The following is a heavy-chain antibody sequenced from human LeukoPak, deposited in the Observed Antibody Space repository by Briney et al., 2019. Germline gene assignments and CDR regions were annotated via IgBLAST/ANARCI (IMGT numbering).Heavy chain of an antibody. Sequence: GSLSLSCAASGFPFSSYWMHWVRQAPGKGLVWVSRINSDGSSTSYADSVKGRFTISRDNAKNTLYLQMNSLRPDDTAVYYCTGAGGLVRGVHYYYYMDVWGKGTTVTISS. CDR1: GFPFSSYW. V-gene: IGHV3-74*01. J-gene: IGHJ6*03. D-gene: IGHD3-10*01. CDR3: TGAGGLVRGVHYYYYMDV. CDR2: INSDGSST.